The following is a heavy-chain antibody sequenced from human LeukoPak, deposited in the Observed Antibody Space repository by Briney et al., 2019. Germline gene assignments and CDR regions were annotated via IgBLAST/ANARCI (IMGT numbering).Heavy chain of an antibody. CDR3: ASQSSGWAY. J-gene: IGHJ4*02. D-gene: IGHD6-19*01. CDR2: IYYSGST. Sequence: PSETLSLTCTVSGGSISSSSYYWGWIRQPPGKGLEWIGSIYYSGSTYYNPSLKSRVTISVDTSKNQFSPKLSSVTAADTAVYYCASQSSGWAYWGQGTLVTVSS. V-gene: IGHV4-39*01. CDR1: GGSISSSSYY.